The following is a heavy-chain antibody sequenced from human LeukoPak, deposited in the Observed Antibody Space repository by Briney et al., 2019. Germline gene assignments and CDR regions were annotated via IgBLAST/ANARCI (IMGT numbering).Heavy chain of an antibody. Sequence: GESLKISCKGSGYSFTSYWIGWVRQMPGKGLEWMGIIYPGDSDTRYSPSFQGQVTISADKSISTAYLQWSSLKASDTAMYYCARSEQWLGTGIYYFDYWGQGTLVTGSS. CDR1: GYSFTSYW. V-gene: IGHV5-51*01. D-gene: IGHD6-19*01. J-gene: IGHJ4*02. CDR2: IYPGDSDT. CDR3: ARSEQWLGTGIYYFDY.